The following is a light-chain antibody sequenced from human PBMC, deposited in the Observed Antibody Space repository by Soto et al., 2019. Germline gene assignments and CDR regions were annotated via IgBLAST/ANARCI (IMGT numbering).Light chain of an antibody. Sequence: ETILPQSPAILSVSPGERATLSCRASQSIRSNLAWYQQIPGQAPRLLVYSASTRATGIPARFSGSGSGTDFTLTITSLQSEDFAVYYCQHYFDRPLTFGGGTKVDI. J-gene: IGKJ4*01. V-gene: IGKV3-15*01. CDR1: QSIRSN. CDR2: SAS. CDR3: QHYFDRPLT.